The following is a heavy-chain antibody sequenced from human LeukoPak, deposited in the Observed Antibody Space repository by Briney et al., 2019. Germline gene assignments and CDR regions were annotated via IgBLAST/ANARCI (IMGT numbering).Heavy chain of an antibody. Sequence: SETLSLTSAVFGGSFSGSDWSWIRQPPGTGLEWIGEINHSASTNYHPPLKSRVTISVDTSKNQFSVMLSSVTAADTAVYYCARFLGHFVVVGNFDPWGQGTLVTVSS. V-gene: IGHV4-34*01. D-gene: IGHD2-2*01. CDR2: INHSAST. J-gene: IGHJ5*02. CDR1: GGSFSGSD. CDR3: ARFLGHFVVVGNFDP.